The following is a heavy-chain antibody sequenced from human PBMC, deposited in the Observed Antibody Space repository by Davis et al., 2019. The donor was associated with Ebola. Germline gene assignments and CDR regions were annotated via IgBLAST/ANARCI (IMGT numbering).Heavy chain of an antibody. CDR2: IIWNSGSI. CDR1: GFTFGDYA. D-gene: IGHD3-10*01. V-gene: IGHV3-9*01. Sequence: GGSLRLSCAASGFTFGDYAMHWVRQALGKGLEWVSGIIWNSGSIGYADSVKGRFTISRDNAKNSLYLQMNSLRAEDTALYYCAKGRWSYNAHFDYWGQGTLVTVSS. CDR3: AKGRWSYNAHFDY. J-gene: IGHJ4*02.